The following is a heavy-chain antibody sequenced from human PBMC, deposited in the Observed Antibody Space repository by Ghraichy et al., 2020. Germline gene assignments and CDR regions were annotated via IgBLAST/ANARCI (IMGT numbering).Heavy chain of an antibody. Sequence: GGSLRLSCAASGFTFSSYAMSWVRQAPGKGLEWVSAISGSGGSTYYADSVKGRFTISRDNSKNTLYLQMNSLRAEDTAVYYCAKDVGARGDHLGTPWGQGTLVTVSS. V-gene: IGHV3-23*01. CDR3: AKDVGARGDHLGTP. J-gene: IGHJ5*02. CDR2: ISGSGGST. D-gene: IGHD1-26*01. CDR1: GFTFSSYA.